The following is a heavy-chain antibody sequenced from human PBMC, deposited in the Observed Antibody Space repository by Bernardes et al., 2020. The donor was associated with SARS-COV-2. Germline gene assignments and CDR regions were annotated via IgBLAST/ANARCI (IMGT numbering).Heavy chain of an antibody. CDR2: INAYNGNT. V-gene: IGHV1-18*01. CDR3: ARGRVSYSTSSSFHY. Sequence: VQVTRTASGYRFNNYDIGWVRQAPGKELEWMGWINAYNGNTDYAQKFQDRVSMTTDAFTSTAYMELRSLRSDDTAVYYCARGRVSYSTSSSFHYWGQGTLVTVSS. D-gene: IGHD4-4*01. J-gene: IGHJ4*02. CDR1: GYRFNNYD.